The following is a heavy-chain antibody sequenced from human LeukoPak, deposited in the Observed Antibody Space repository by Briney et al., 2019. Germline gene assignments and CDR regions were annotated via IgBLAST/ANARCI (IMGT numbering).Heavy chain of an antibody. CDR1: GYSFTSYW. CDR2: IDPSDSYT. Sequence: GESLKISCKGSGYSFTSYWISWVRQLPGKGLEWMGRIDPSDSYTNYSPSCQGHVTISADKSISTAYLQWSSLKASDTAMYYCARTAGVSAGPFDYWGQGTLVTVSS. J-gene: IGHJ4*02. D-gene: IGHD6-13*01. V-gene: IGHV5-10-1*01. CDR3: ARTAGVSAGPFDY.